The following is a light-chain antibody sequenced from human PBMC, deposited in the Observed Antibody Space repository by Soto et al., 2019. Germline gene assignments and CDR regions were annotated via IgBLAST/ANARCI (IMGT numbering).Light chain of an antibody. Sequence: EIVMTQSPATLSVSPGERATLSCRASQSISSNVGWYQQRPGQAPRLLIYGASTRATGIPARFSGSGSGTEFTLTITSLDSEDSAVYYYQQYNNWRQITFGQGTRLEIK. V-gene: IGKV3-15*01. J-gene: IGKJ5*01. CDR1: QSISSN. CDR3: QQYNNWRQIT. CDR2: GAS.